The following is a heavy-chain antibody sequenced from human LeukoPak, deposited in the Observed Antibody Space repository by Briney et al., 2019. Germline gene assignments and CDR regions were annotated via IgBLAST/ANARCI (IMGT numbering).Heavy chain of an antibody. D-gene: IGHD6-6*01. CDR2: INPNSGGT. CDR1: GYTFTGYY. J-gene: IGHJ1*01. CDR3: ARAKPLYSSSSTFQH. Sequence: ASVKVSCKASGYTFTGYYMHWVRQAPGQGLEWMGWINPNSGGTNYAQKFQGWVTMTRDTSISTAYMELSRLRSDDTAVYYCARAKPLYSSSSTFQHWGQGTLVTVSS. V-gene: IGHV1-2*04.